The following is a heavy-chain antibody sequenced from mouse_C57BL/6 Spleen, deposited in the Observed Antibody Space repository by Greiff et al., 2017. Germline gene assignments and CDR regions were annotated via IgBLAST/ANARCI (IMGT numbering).Heavy chain of an antibody. CDR3: ARRDYERIYYAMDY. D-gene: IGHD2-4*01. V-gene: IGHV14-2*01. Sequence: VQLQQSGAELVKPGASVKLSCTASGFNINDYYMHWVKQRPEQGLEWIGRIDPEDGETNYAPKFQGKATITADTSSNTAYLQLSSLTSEDTAVYYCARRDYERIYYAMDYGGQGTAVTVSS. CDR1: GFNINDYY. J-gene: IGHJ4*01. CDR2: IDPEDGET.